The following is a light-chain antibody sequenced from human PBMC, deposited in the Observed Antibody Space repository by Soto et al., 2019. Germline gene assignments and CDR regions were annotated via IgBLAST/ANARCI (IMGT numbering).Light chain of an antibody. CDR1: SSDVGGYDY. J-gene: IGLJ1*01. Sequence: QSALTQPPSASGSPGRTVTISCTGTSSDVGGYDYVSWYQQHPGEAPKLIIYEVTKRPSGVPDRFSGSKSGNTASLTVSGLQAEDEADYHCASYAGGKNFYVFGTGTKVTVL. CDR3: ASYAGGKNFYV. CDR2: EVT. V-gene: IGLV2-8*01.